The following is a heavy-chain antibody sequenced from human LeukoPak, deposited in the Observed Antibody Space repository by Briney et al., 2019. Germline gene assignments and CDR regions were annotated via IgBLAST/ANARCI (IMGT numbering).Heavy chain of an antibody. CDR2: INSKSDTI. Sequence: PGGSLRLSCAASGFTFSSYWMHWVRQAPGKGLEWVSYINSKSDTIYYADSVKGRFTISRDNAKSDLYLQINSLRAEDTAVYYCASRAIDWYRDSNWFDPWGQGTLVTVSS. CDR1: GFTFSSYW. CDR3: ASRAIDWYRDSNWFDP. D-gene: IGHD3-9*01. J-gene: IGHJ5*02. V-gene: IGHV3-48*04.